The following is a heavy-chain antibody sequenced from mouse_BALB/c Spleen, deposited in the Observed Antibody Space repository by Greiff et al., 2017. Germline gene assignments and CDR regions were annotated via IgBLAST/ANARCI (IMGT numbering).Heavy chain of an antibody. V-gene: IGHV5-12-1*01. CDR1: GFAFSSYD. CDR2: ISSGGGST. J-gene: IGHJ4*01. CDR3: ARHLWSHYYAMDY. Sequence: EVQGVESGGGLVKPGGSLKLSCAASGFAFSSYDMSWVRQTPEKRLEWVAYISSGGGSTYYPDTVKGRFTISRDNAKNTLYLQMSSLKSEDTAMYYCARHLWSHYYAMDYWGQGTSVTVSS. D-gene: IGHD1-1*02.